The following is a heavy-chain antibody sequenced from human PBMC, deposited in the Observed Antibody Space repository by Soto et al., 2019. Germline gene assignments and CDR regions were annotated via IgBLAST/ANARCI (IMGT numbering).Heavy chain of an antibody. D-gene: IGHD6-13*01. Sequence: PSETLFLTCSVSGASINNFAYYWGWIRQPPGKGLEWIGTVYYSENTYYNPSLRSRVAISVDTAKNQFSLKLSSVTAADTAVYYCARAEGIAAAAGYFQHWGQGTLVTVSS. J-gene: IGHJ1*01. CDR2: VYYSENT. CDR1: GASINNFAYY. CDR3: ARAEGIAAAAGYFQH. V-gene: IGHV4-39*07.